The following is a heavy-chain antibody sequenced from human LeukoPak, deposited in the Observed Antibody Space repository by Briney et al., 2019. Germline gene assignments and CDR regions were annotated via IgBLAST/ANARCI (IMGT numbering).Heavy chain of an antibody. CDR1: GFTFSSYA. D-gene: IGHD6-13*01. CDR3: ARARRLRIAAAGVFDY. V-gene: IGHV3-23*01. CDR2: ISGSGGST. Sequence: PGGSLRLSCAASGFTFSSYAMSWVRQAPGKGLEWVSAISGSGGSTYYADSAKGRFTISRDNSKNTLYLQMNSLRAEDTAVYYCARARRLRIAAAGVFDYWGQGTLVTVSS. J-gene: IGHJ4*02.